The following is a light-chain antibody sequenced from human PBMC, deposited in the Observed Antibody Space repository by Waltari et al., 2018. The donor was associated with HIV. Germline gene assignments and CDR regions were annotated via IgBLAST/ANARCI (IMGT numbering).Light chain of an antibody. J-gene: IGLJ2*01. V-gene: IGLV1-40*01. CDR1: NSNIGEGYD. CDR3: QSYDNSLSNVV. CDR2: DNR. Sequence: QSVLTQPPSVSGGPGQRVPIPCTGSNSNIGEGYDAHWYQQLPGSAPKLLMFDNRKRPSGVPDRFSGSKSGTSASLVITGLQAADEAVYYCQSYDNSLSNVVFGGGTKLIVL.